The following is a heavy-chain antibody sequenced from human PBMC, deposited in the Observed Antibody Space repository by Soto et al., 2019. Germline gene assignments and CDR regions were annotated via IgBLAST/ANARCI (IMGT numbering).Heavy chain of an antibody. Sequence: PGGSLRLSCAASGFTFSSYAMSWVRQAPGKGLEWVSAISGSGGSTYYADSVKGRFTISRDNSKNTLYLQMNSLRAEDTAVYYCAKWGRWEMATPMGFYWGQGTLVTVSS. V-gene: IGHV3-23*01. CDR1: GFTFSSYA. J-gene: IGHJ4*02. CDR3: AKWGRWEMATPMGFY. CDR2: ISGSGGST. D-gene: IGHD5-12*01.